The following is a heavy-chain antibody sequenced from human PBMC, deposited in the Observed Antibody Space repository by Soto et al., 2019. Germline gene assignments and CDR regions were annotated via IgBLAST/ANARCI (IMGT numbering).Heavy chain of an antibody. V-gene: IGHV3-7*01. CDR1: GFTFSSYW. D-gene: IGHD6-13*01. J-gene: IGHJ3*02. CDR2: IKQDGSEK. CDR3: AGDWVIAAAGTFYLRDAFDI. Sequence: EVQLVESGGGLVQPGGSLRLSCAASGFTFSSYWMSWVRQAPGKGLGWVANIKQDGSEKYYVDSVKGRFTISRDNAKNSLYLQMNSLRAEDTAVYYCAGDWVIAAAGTFYLRDAFDIWGQGTMVTVSS.